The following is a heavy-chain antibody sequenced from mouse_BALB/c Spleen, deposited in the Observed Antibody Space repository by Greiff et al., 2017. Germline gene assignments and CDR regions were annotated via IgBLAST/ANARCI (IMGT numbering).Heavy chain of an antibody. CDR3: ATPTYRGYYYAMDY. CDR1: GFTFSSYA. Sequence: EVMLVESGGGLVKPGGSLKLSCAASGFTFSSYAMSWVRQSPEKRLEWVAEISSGGSYTYYPDTVTGRFTISRDNAKNTLYLEMSSLRSEDTAMYYCATPTYRGYYYAMDYWGQGTSVTVSS. J-gene: IGHJ4*01. V-gene: IGHV5-9-4*01. D-gene: IGHD2-12*01. CDR2: ISSGGSYT.